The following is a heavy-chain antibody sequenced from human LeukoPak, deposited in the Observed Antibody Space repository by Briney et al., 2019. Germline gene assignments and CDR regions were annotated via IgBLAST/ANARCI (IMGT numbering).Heavy chain of an antibody. CDR2: ISGSGGSTT. CDR3: AKGWWLDY. V-gene: IGHV3-23*01. CDR1: GLTFSSYA. Sequence: GGSLRLSCAASGLTFSSYAMSWVRQDPGKGLEWFSGISGSGGSTTYYADSVKGRFTIPRDNSKNTLYLQMNSLRADDTAVYYCAKGWWLDYWGQGTPVTVSS. D-gene: IGHD2-15*01. J-gene: IGHJ4*02.